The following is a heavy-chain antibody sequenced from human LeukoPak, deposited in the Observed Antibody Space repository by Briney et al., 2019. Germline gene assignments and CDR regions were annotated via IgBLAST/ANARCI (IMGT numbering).Heavy chain of an antibody. CDR1: GFTFSSYW. Sequence: LGGSLRLSCAASGFTFSSYWMSWVRQAPGKGLEWVANIQQDGSEKYYVDSVKGRFTISRDNAKNSLYLQMNSLRAEDTAVYYCARDPNPESSAYYSWGQGTLVTVSS. V-gene: IGHV3-7*01. D-gene: IGHD3-22*01. CDR3: ARDPNPESSAYYS. J-gene: IGHJ4*02. CDR2: IQQDGSEK.